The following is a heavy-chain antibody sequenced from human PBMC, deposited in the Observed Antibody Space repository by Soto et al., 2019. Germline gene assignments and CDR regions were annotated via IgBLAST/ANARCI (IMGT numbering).Heavy chain of an antibody. CDR2: IYYSGST. CDR3: ASFMVRGVFAFDY. CDR1: GGSISSYY. D-gene: IGHD3-10*01. V-gene: IGHV4-59*08. Sequence: SETLSLTCTVSGGSISSYYWSWIRQPPGKGLEWIGYIYYSGSTNYNPSLKSRVTISVDTSKNQFSLKLSSVTAADTDVFFCASFMVRGVFAFDYWGQGTLVPASS. J-gene: IGHJ4*02.